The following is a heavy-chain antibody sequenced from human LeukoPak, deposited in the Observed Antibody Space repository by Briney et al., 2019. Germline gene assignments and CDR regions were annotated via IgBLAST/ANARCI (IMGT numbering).Heavy chain of an antibody. CDR3: AKGGSPSHNWFNS. CDR1: GFTFSDYG. V-gene: IGHV3-30*02. CDR2: IRNDGSYE. Sequence: GVSLRLSCAASGFTFSDYGMHWVRQAQGKGLEWVAFIRNDGSYEYYPDSVKGRFTISRDNSRNALFLQMNSLRAEDTAVYYCAKGGSPSHNWFNSWGQGTLVTVSS. J-gene: IGHJ5*01. D-gene: IGHD2-2*01.